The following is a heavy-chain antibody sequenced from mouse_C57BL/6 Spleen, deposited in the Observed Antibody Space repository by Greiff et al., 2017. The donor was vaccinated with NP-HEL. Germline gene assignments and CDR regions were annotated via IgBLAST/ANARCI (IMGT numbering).Heavy chain of an antibody. CDR1: GYTFTSYW. D-gene: IGHD1-1*01. CDR2: IYPGSGST. V-gene: IGHV1-55*01. J-gene: IGHJ4*01. Sequence: QVQLKESGAELVKPGASVKMSCKASGYTFTSYWITWVKQRPGQGLEWIGDIYPGSGSTNYNEKFKSKATLTVDTSASTAYMQLSSLTSEDSAVYYCAREDYGSRWAMDYWGQGTSVTVSS. CDR3: AREDYGSRWAMDY.